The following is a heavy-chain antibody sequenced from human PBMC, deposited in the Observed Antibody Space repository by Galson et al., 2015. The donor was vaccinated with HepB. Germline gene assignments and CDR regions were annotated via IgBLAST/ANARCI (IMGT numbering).Heavy chain of an antibody. CDR3: ARSDIGIAAAGLLDY. Sequence: CAISGDSVSSNSAAWNWIRQSPSRGLEGLGRTYYRSKWYNDYAVSVKSRITINPDTSKNQFSLQLNSVTPEDTAVYYCARSDIGIAAAGLLDYWGQGTLVTVSS. CDR1: GDSVSSNSAA. V-gene: IGHV6-1*01. D-gene: IGHD6-13*01. J-gene: IGHJ4*02. CDR2: TYYRSKWYN.